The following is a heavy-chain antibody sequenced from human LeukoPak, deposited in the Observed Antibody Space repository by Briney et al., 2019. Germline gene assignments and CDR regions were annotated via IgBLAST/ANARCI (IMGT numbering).Heavy chain of an antibody. D-gene: IGHD2-15*01. CDR2: IYWNDDK. Sequence: SGPTLVKPTQTLTLTCTFSGFSLSTSGVGVGWIRQPPGKALEWLALIYWNDDKRYSPSLKSRLTITKNTSKNQVVLTMTNMDPVDTATYYCAHSVVAATPEYFDYWGQGTLVTVSS. V-gene: IGHV2-5*01. CDR1: GFSLSTSGVG. J-gene: IGHJ4*02. CDR3: AHSVVAATPEYFDY.